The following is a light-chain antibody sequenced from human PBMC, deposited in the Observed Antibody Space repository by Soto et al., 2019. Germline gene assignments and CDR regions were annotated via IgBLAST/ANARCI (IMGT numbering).Light chain of an antibody. CDR1: SSDVGSNNH. CDR3: SSFAGSYSVV. CDR2: EVD. Sequence: QSVLTQPRSVSGSPGQSVTISCTGTSSDVGSNNHVSWYQQYTGKAPKVMIYEVDKRSSTVPDRFSGSKSGNTASLTIYGLRAEDGADYYCSSFAGSYSVVFGGGTKVTVL. J-gene: IGLJ2*01. V-gene: IGLV2-11*01.